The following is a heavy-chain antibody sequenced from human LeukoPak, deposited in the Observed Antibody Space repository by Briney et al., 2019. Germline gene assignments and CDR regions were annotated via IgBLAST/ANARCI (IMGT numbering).Heavy chain of an antibody. V-gene: IGHV3-48*03. CDR3: ARGSGYVLDY. CDR2: ISTGGRTI. Sequence: PGGSLRLSCAASGFSFGAFEMNWGRQAPGKGLEWISHISTGGRTIYYADSVKGRFTISRDNAKYSLYLQMNSLRGEDTGVYYCARGSGYVLDYWTQGTLVTVSS. J-gene: IGHJ4*02. D-gene: IGHD2-15*01. CDR1: GFSFGAFE.